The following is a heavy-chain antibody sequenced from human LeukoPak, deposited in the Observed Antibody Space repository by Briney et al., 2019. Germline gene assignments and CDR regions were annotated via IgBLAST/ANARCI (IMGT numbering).Heavy chain of an antibody. Sequence: GGSLRLSCAASGFTFGSFAMSWVRQTPGKGLEWVATLSASGVSSYYADSVKGRFTISRDNSKNTLSLQMNSLRVEDAAVYYCSKSYSTGWYFGNGMDVWGPGTTVIVSS. CDR2: LSASGVSS. J-gene: IGHJ6*02. CDR3: SKSYSTGWYFGNGMDV. CDR1: GFTFGSFA. V-gene: IGHV3-23*01. D-gene: IGHD6-19*01.